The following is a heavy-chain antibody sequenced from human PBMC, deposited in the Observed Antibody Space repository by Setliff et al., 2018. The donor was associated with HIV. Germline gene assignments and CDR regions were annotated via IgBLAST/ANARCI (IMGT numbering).Heavy chain of an antibody. CDR2: ISGFNGNT. CDR3: ARVPYRSAWFSGGHDAFDI. J-gene: IGHJ3*02. D-gene: IGHD6-19*01. V-gene: IGHV1-18*01. Sequence: GASVKVSCKASGYSFARYGLSWVRRAPGQGLEWMGWISGFNGNTKYAQSFQDRVATTTETATSTAYMEMRSLRSDDTAVYFCARVPYRSAWFSGGHDAFDIWGQGTMVTVSS. CDR1: GYSFARYG.